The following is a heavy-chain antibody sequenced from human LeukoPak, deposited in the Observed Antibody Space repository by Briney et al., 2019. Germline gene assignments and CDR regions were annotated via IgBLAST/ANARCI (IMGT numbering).Heavy chain of an antibody. Sequence: GESLKISCKGSGYTFTNYWIGWVRQMPGKDLEWMGIIYPGDSETRYSPSFQGQVTISANKSISTAYLQWSSLKASDTAMYYCARHAEYYDISHPKFDPWGQGTLVTVSS. CDR2: IYPGDSET. D-gene: IGHD3-9*01. CDR3: ARHAEYYDISHPKFDP. CDR1: GYTFTNYW. V-gene: IGHV5-51*01. J-gene: IGHJ5*02.